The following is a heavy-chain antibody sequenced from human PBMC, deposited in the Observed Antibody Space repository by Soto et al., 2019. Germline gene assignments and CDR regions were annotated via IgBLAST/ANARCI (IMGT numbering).Heavy chain of an antibody. D-gene: IGHD3-9*01. CDR3: ARERMASAAYYDILTGYHWFDP. CDR1: GGSFSGCY. V-gene: IGHV4-34*01. Sequence: SETLSLTCAVYGGSFSGCYWSWIRQPPGKGLEWIGEINHSGSTNYNPSLKSRVTISVDTSKNQFSLKLSSVTAADTAVYYCARERMASAAYYDILTGYHWFDPWGQGTLVTVSS. J-gene: IGHJ5*02. CDR2: INHSGST.